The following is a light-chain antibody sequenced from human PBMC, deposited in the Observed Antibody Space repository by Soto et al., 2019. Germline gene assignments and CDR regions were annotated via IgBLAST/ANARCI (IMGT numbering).Light chain of an antibody. CDR3: CSYAGVTTFVI. V-gene: IGLV2-23*02. CDR1: GTDVESYNL. CDR2: EDN. J-gene: IGLJ2*01. Sequence: QSVLTQPASVSGSPGQSITISCTGTGTDVESYNLVSWYQQHPGKAPKLIIYEDNKRPSGVSNRFSGSTSGNTASLTISGLQAEDEAHYYCCSYAGVTTFVIFGGGTKLTVL.